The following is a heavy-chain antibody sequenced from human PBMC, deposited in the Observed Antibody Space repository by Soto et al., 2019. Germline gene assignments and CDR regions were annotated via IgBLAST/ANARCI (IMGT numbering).Heavy chain of an antibody. D-gene: IGHD3-10*01. V-gene: IGHV3-30*03. CDR1: GFTFSNYG. J-gene: IGHJ4*02. CDR3: ARAYYFGSGTSYTLYY. Sequence: GGSLRLSCAASGFTFSNYGMHWVRQAPGKGLEWVAVISDGGVSKYYADSVQGRFTISRDNSESAVFLQMNSLRPDDTALYFCARAYYFGSGTSYTLYYWGQGTKVTVSS. CDR2: ISDGGVSK.